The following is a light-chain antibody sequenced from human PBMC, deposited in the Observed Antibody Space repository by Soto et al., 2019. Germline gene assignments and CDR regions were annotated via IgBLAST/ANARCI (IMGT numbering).Light chain of an antibody. Sequence: QSALTQPASVSGSPGQSITISCTGTSSDVGSYNLVSWYQQHPGKAPKFMIFEGNKRTSGLSHRFSGSKSGNTASVTISGLQAEDEDDYYCCSYAGSFTYVFGTGTKVTVL. CDR1: SSDVGSYNL. V-gene: IGLV2-23*01. J-gene: IGLJ1*01. CDR2: EGN. CDR3: CSYAGSFTYV.